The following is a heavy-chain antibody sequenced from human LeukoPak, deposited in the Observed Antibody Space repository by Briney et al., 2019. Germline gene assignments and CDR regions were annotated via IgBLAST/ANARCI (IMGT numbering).Heavy chain of an antibody. CDR1: GFTLSSYA. D-gene: IGHD3-22*01. CDR3: AKITSSYYYDSSGYYGAFDI. Sequence: GGSLRLSCAASGFTLSSYAMSWVRQGPGKGLEWVSAISGSGGSTYYADSVKGRFTISRDNSKNTLYLQMNSLRAEDTAVYYCAKITSSYYYDSSGYYGAFDIWGQGTMVTVSS. V-gene: IGHV3-23*01. J-gene: IGHJ3*02. CDR2: ISGSGGST.